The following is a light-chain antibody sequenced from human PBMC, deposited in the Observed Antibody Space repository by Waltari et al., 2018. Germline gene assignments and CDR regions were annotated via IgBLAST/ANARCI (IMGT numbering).Light chain of an antibody. CDR2: GKN. V-gene: IGLV3-19*01. CDR1: SLRTYY. CDR3: HSRDSSGNVL. J-gene: IGLJ2*01. Sequence: SSELTQDPAVSVALGQTVRITCQGASLRTYYVSWFHQKPGQAPALVIYGKNNRPSGIPDRFYASSSGSTASLTIIGAQAEDEADYYCHSRDSSGNVLIGGGTKLTVV.